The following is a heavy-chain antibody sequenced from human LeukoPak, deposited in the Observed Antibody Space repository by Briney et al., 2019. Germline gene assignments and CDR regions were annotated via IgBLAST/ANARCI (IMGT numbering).Heavy chain of an antibody. CDR1: GFTFSRYW. CDR2: INQDGSET. Sequence: PGGSLRLSCAASGFTFSRYWMTWVRQAPGKGLEWVANINQDGSETSYEDSVKGRLTISRDNAKNSLYLQMNSLRAEDTAVYYCVSGYNSGYWGQGTLVTVSS. CDR3: VSGYNSGY. V-gene: IGHV3-7*01. D-gene: IGHD5-24*01. J-gene: IGHJ4*02.